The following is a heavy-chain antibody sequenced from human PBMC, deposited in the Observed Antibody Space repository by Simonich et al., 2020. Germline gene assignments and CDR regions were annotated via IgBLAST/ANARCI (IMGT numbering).Heavy chain of an antibody. CDR2: IYYSGNT. CDR3: ARARTGDYYYYMDV. Sequence: QVQLQESGPVLVKPSETLSLTCTVPGGSISRYYWSWIRQPPGKGLECIGYIYYSGNTNYNPSLKSRVTISVDTSKNQFSLKLSSVTAADTAVYYCARARTGDYYYYMDVWGKGTTVTVSS. D-gene: IGHD7-27*01. V-gene: IGHV4-59*12. J-gene: IGHJ6*03. CDR1: GGSISRYY.